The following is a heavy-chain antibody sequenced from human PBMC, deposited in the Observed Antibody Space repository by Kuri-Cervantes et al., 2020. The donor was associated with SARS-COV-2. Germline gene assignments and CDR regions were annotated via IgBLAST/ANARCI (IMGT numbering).Heavy chain of an antibody. D-gene: IGHD3-10*01. CDR1: GFNFSTYG. CDR2: IGSTASDT. CDR3: ARGHPLRFGSGSYYY. V-gene: IGHV3-23*01. Sequence: GESLKISCAASGFNFSTYGMSWVRQAPGKGLEWLSTIGSTASDTYYADSVKGRFTISRDNSKNTLYLQMNSLRAEETAVYYCARGHPLRFGSGSYYYWGQGTLVTVSS. J-gene: IGHJ4*02.